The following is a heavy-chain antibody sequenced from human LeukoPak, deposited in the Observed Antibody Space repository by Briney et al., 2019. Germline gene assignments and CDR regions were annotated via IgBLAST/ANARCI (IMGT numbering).Heavy chain of an antibody. D-gene: IGHD3-22*01. J-gene: IGHJ5*02. CDR3: ARVPSSGYYYGWFDP. V-gene: IGHV3-20*01. CDR2: INWNGGST. CDR1: GFTFDDYG. Sequence: GGSLRLSCAASGFTFDDYGMSWVRQAPGKGLEWVSGINWNGGSTGYADSVKGRFTISRDNAKNSLYLQMNSLRAEDTALYHCARVPSSGYYYGWFDPWGQGTLVTVSS.